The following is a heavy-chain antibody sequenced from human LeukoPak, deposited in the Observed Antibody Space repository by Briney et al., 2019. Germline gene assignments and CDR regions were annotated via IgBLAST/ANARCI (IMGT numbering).Heavy chain of an antibody. Sequence: GRSLRLSCEASGFTFGDYAMHWVRQAPGQGLEWVSGISWNSGSIGYADSVKGRFTISRDNAKNSLYLQMNSLRAEDTALYYCAKDIAAAADAFDIWGQGTMVTVSS. CDR3: AKDIAAAADAFDI. V-gene: IGHV3-9*01. J-gene: IGHJ3*02. CDR1: GFTFGDYA. D-gene: IGHD6-13*01. CDR2: ISWNSGSI.